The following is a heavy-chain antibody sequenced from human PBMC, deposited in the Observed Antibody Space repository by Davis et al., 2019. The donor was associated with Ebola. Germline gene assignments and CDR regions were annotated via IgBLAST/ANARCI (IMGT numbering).Heavy chain of an antibody. J-gene: IGHJ4*02. CDR1: GYTFTSYD. V-gene: IGHV1-8*01. D-gene: IGHD3-3*01. CDR3: ARQARGSYDFWRGYVFDT. CDR2: MNPNSGNT. Sequence: AASVKVSCKASGYTFTSYDVNWVRQAPGQGLEWMGWMNPNSGNTGYAQKFQGRVTMTRNNSINTAYMELRSLRSEDTAVYYCARQARGSYDFWRGYVFDTWGLGTLVTVSS.